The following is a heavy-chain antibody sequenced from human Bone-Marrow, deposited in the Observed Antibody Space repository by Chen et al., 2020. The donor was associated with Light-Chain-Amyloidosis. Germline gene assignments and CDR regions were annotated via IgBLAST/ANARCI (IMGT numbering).Heavy chain of an antibody. CDR1: GYTFTDYY. V-gene: IGHV1-2*02. Sequence: QVQLVQSGADVKKPGASVKVSCKASGYTFTDYYVYWVRQAPGQGLEWMGWINPNSGGTNYEQKFQDRVTMTRDTSISTAYMELSRLRSDDTALYYCAREKYSSSSRRWFDPWGQGTLVTVSS. J-gene: IGHJ5*02. CDR2: INPNSGGT. CDR3: AREKYSSSSRRWFDP. D-gene: IGHD6-6*01.